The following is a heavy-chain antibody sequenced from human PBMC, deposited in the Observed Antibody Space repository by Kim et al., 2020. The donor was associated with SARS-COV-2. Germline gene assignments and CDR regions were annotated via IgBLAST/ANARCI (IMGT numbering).Heavy chain of an antibody. J-gene: IGHJ4*02. CDR2: ISSSGSYI. Sequence: GGSLRLSCAASGFTFSSYSMNWVRQAPGKGLEWISSISSSGSYIYYADSMKGRFTISRDNARASLYLQMNSLRAENTAVYYCARVLTSGWSYFAYLGQG. V-gene: IGHV3-21*01. CDR1: GFTFSSYS. D-gene: IGHD6-19*01. CDR3: ARVLTSGWSYFAY.